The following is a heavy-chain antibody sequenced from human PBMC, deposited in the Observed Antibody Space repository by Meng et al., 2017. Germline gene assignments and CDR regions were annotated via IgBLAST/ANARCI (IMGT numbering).Heavy chain of an antibody. V-gene: IGHV3-66*02. CDR3: ARESMYNWFDP. Sequence: EWQLVESGGGLVQPGGSLRRSCAASGFTVSSNYMSWVRQAPGKGLEWVSVIYSGGSTYYADSVKGRFTISRDNSKNTLYLQMNSLRAEDTAVYYCARESMYNWFDPWGQGTLVTVSS. CDR1: GFTVSSNY. CDR2: IYSGGST. D-gene: IGHD6-6*01. J-gene: IGHJ5*02.